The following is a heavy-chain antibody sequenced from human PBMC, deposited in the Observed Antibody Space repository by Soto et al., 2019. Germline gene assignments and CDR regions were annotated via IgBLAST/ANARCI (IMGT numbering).Heavy chain of an antibody. CDR3: ARDRAKIFGVVIIGFYGMDV. CDR2: IIPIFGTA. Sequence: ASVKVSCKASGGTFSSYAISWVRQAPGQGLEWMGGIIPIFGTANYAQKFQGRVTITADKSTSTAYMELSSLRSEDTAVYYCARDRAKIFGVVIIGFYGMDVWGQGTKVPVYS. CDR1: GGTFSSYA. J-gene: IGHJ6*02. D-gene: IGHD3-3*01. V-gene: IGHV1-69*06.